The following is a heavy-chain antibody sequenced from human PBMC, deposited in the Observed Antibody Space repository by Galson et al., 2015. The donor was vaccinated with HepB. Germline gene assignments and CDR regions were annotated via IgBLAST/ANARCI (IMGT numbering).Heavy chain of an antibody. CDR1: GGSFSGYY. V-gene: IGHV4-34*01. J-gene: IGHJ4*02. D-gene: IGHD4-17*01. CDR3: ARGRAYGRRFDH. CDR2: INHSGST. Sequence: ETLSLTCAVYGGSFSGYYWSWIRQPPGKGLEWIGEINHSGSTNYNPSLKSRVTISVDTSKNQFSLKLSSVTAADTAVYYCARGRAYGRRFDHWGQGTLVTVSS.